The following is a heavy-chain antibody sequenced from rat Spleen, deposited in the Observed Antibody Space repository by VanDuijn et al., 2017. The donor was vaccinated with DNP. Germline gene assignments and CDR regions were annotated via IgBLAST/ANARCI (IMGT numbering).Heavy chain of an antibody. CDR2: ITNGAGNT. V-gene: IGHV5-25*01. CDR3: ARGGRSYFDY. CDR1: GFTFSDYY. Sequence: EVQLVESGGGLVQPGRSLKLSCAASGFTFSDYYMAWVRQAPTKGLEWVASITNGAGNTYYQDSVKGRFTISRDSANNTLYLQMNSLRSEDTATYYCARGGRSYFDYWGQGVMVTVSS. D-gene: IGHD1-11*01. J-gene: IGHJ2*01.